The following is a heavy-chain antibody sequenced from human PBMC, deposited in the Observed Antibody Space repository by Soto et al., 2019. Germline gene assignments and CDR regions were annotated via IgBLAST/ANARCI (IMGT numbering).Heavy chain of an antibody. CDR3: ARRAXCGGXXXARPQDYXXXDX. D-gene: IGHD2-21*01. V-gene: IGHV5-51*01. CDR2: IYPGDSDT. Sequence: GESLKISCKGSGYSFTSHWIGWVRQMPGKGLEWMGIIYPGDSDTRYSPSFQGQVSISVDKSISTVYLQWSSLKASDTAIYYCARRAXCGGXXXARPQDYXXXDXXGQGTAVTVSS. CDR1: GYSFTSHW. J-gene: IGHJ6*02.